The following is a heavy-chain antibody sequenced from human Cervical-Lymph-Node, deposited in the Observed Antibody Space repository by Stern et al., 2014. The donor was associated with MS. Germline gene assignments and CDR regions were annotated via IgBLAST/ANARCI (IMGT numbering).Heavy chain of an antibody. Sequence: VQLVESGAEVKKPGASVKVSCKASGYTFSSYDITWVRQASGHGLEWMGWMNPYSGNTGYAQKFKGRVSMTSDPSISTDYMELTSLTSDDTAVYFCARAVRNQLLSEYWGQGTLVTVSS. V-gene: IGHV1-8*01. CDR3: ARAVRNQLLSEY. CDR1: GYTFSSYD. D-gene: IGHD2-2*01. J-gene: IGHJ4*02. CDR2: MNPYSGNT.